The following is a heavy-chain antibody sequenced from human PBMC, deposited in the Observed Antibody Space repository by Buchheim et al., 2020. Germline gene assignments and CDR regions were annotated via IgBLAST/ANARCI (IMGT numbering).Heavy chain of an antibody. CDR2: ITPHNGCT. D-gene: IGHD2/OR15-2a*01. V-gene: IGHV1-2*02. J-gene: IGHJ4*02. CDR1: GYTFTGYV. CDR3: ARGQDLYAPYFDY. Sequence: QVRLVQSGAEVKKPGTSVKVSCKTSGYTFTGYVLHWVRQAPGQGLEWMGWITPHNGCTERAQKFQGRVTMTREPSMSSAYMELSGLMSDDTAIYYCARGQDLYAPYFDYWGQGTL.